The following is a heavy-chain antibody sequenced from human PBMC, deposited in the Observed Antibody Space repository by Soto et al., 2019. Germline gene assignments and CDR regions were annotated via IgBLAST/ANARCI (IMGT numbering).Heavy chain of an antibody. V-gene: IGHV3-30*18. D-gene: IGHD6-19*01. J-gene: IGHJ4*02. Sequence: PGGSLRLSCAASGFTFSSYGMHWVRQAPGKGLEWVAVISYDGSNKYYADSVKGRFTISRDNSKNTLYLQMNSLRAEGTAVYYCAKDISSGWYNYFDYWGQGTLVTVSS. CDR3: AKDISSGWYNYFDY. CDR1: GFTFSSYG. CDR2: ISYDGSNK.